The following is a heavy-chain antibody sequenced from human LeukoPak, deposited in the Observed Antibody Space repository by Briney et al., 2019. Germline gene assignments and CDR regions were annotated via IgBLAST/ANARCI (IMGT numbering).Heavy chain of an antibody. CDR1: GGSISSGGYY. D-gene: IGHD2-2*01. Sequence: SETLSLICTVSGGSISSGGYYWSWIRQHPGKGLEWIGYIYYSGSTYYNPSLKSRVTISVDTSKNQFSLKLSSVTAADTAVYYCASGRAMRGNADLYYFDYWGQGTLVTVSS. V-gene: IGHV4-31*03. CDR3: ASGRAMRGNADLYYFDY. J-gene: IGHJ4*02. CDR2: IYYSGST.